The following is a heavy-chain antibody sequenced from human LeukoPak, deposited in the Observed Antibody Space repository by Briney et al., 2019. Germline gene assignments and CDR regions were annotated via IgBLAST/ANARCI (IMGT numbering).Heavy chain of an antibody. CDR2: IYYSGNT. J-gene: IGHJ4*02. CDR1: GGSISSGGYY. CDR3: ARDPEGGSSPDY. Sequence: PSETLSLACTVSGGSISSGGYYWSWIRQPAGKGLEWIGTIYYSGNTYFNMSLKSRVTISIDMSKNQFSLKLNSVTAADTAVYYCARDPEGGSSPDYWGQGTLVTVSS. V-gene: IGHV4-39*07. D-gene: IGHD1-26*01.